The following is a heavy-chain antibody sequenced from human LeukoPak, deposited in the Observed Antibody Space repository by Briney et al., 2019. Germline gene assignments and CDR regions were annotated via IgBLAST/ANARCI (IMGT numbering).Heavy chain of an antibody. CDR2: ISYDGSNK. CDR3: ARDVPNYDLWSGYLDT. D-gene: IGHD3-3*01. J-gene: IGHJ5*02. Sequence: GGSLRLSCAASAFPFSKYAIHWVRQAPGKGLEWVAVISYDGSNKYYADSVKGRFTISRDNSKNTVSLQMNSLRTEDTALYYCARDVPNYDLWSGYLDTWGQGTLVTVSS. CDR1: AFPFSKYA. V-gene: IGHV3-30*01.